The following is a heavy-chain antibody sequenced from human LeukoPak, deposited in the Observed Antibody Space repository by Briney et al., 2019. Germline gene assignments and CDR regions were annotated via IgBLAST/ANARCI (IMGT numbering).Heavy chain of an antibody. Sequence: GGSLRLSCAASGFTFKNYELNWVRQAPGKRLEWLSYISSSGSTTSYADSVKGRFTISRDNAKNSLYLQVSSLRAGDTAVYYCARVGHIGYDDAFDIWGQGTMVTVSS. CDR1: GFTFKNYE. CDR3: ARVGHIGYDDAFDI. CDR2: ISSSGSTT. V-gene: IGHV3-48*03. D-gene: IGHD5-12*01. J-gene: IGHJ3*02.